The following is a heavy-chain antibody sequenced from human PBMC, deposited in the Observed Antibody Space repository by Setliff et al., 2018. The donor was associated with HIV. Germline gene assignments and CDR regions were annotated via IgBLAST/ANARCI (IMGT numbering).Heavy chain of an antibody. CDR1: DDSLSRSDFY. V-gene: IGHV4-39*07. D-gene: IGHD1-26*01. Sequence: PSETLSLTCTVTDDSLSRSDFYWAWIRQPPEKGLEWVASIYDTGDTHYNPSLKSRVTISRDNSKNTLYLQMSGLTTEDTASYFCAKDSRSWDSRDRIDYWGQGTLVTVPQ. CDR3: AKDSRSWDSRDRIDY. CDR2: IYDTGDT. J-gene: IGHJ4*02.